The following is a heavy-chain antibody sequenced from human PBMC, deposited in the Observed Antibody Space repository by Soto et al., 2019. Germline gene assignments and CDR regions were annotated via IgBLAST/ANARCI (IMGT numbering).Heavy chain of an antibody. J-gene: IGHJ6*02. Sequence: GASVKVSCKTSGGYFSNYAINWVRQAPGQGLEWMGGIISPFTTANYAQKFQGRVTITADTSINTAYLELSGLRFDDAAVYFCARERYQVISDGMDVWGQGTTVTVSS. CDR2: IISPFTTA. CDR1: GGYFSNYA. D-gene: IGHD2-2*01. V-gene: IGHV1-69*06. CDR3: ARERYQVISDGMDV.